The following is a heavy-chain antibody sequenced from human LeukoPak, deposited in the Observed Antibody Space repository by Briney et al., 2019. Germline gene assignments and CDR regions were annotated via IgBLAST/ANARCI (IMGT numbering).Heavy chain of an antibody. D-gene: IGHD4-17*01. Sequence: PGGSLRLSCAASGFTFSTSWMYWVHQAPGKGLVWVSRIKSDGSSTSYADSVKGRFTIFRDNSKNTLYLQMNSLRAEDTAVYYCAKPPSPYGDYIDAFDIWGQGTMVTVSS. CDR3: AKPPSPYGDYIDAFDI. CDR2: IKSDGSST. J-gene: IGHJ3*02. CDR1: GFTFSTSW. V-gene: IGHV3-74*01.